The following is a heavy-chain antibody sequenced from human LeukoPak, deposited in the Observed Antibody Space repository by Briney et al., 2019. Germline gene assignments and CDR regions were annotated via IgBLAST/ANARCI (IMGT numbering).Heavy chain of an antibody. Sequence: SETLSLTCAVYGGSFSGYYWSWIRQPPGKGLEWIGEINHSGSTNYNPSLKSRVTISVDTSKNQFSLNLSSVTAADTAVYYCAKPSHVLRFLEWLSFFDCWGQGTLVTVSS. CDR3: AKPSHVLRFLEWLSFFDC. D-gene: IGHD3-3*01. J-gene: IGHJ4*02. CDR2: INHSGST. V-gene: IGHV4-34*01. CDR1: GGSFSGYY.